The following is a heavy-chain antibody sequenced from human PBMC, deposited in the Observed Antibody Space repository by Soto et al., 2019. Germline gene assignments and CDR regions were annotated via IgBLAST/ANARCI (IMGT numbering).Heavy chain of an antibody. J-gene: IGHJ4*02. D-gene: IGHD6-13*01. Sequence: GESLKISCKGSGYSFTSYWIGWVRQMPGKGLEWMWIIYPGDSDTRYSPSFQGQVTISADKSISTAYLQWSSLKASDTAMYYCARPSPGIAAAGTSVAGYYFDYWGQGTLVTVSS. CDR1: GYSFTSYW. CDR2: IYPGDSDT. CDR3: ARPSPGIAAAGTSVAGYYFDY. V-gene: IGHV5-51*01.